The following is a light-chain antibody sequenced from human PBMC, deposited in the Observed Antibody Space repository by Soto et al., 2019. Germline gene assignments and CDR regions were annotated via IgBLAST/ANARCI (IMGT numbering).Light chain of an antibody. Sequence: DIPMTQSPSSLSASVGDRVTITCRASQSISSYLNWYQQKPGKAPKLLINAASSLQSGVPSRFSGSGSGTGFTLTISSLQPEDFATYYCQQTYSTPITFGQGTRLEI. V-gene: IGKV1-39*01. CDR3: QQTYSTPIT. CDR1: QSISSY. J-gene: IGKJ5*01. CDR2: AAS.